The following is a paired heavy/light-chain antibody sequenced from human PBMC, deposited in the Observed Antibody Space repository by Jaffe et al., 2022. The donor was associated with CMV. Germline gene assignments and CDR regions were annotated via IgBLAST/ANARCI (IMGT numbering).Heavy chain of an antibody. Sequence: QVQLVQSGAEVKKPGASVKVSCKASRHTFTTNGISWVRQAPGQGLEWMGWISVNSGSTNYAQKLRGRVTMTTDTSTSTAYMELRSLRPDDTAMYYCARGLYDGSAYTYWGQGTLVTVSS. J-gene: IGHJ1*01. D-gene: IGHD3-22*01. V-gene: IGHV1-18*04. CDR3: ARGLYDGSAYTY. CDR2: ISVNSGST. CDR1: RHTFTTNG.
Light chain of an antibody. CDR2: RDT. Sequence: SHELTQPLSVSVAPGQTARITCGGDNIGGKNVHWYQQKSGQAPVLVIYRDTNRPSGIPERFSGSNSGNTATLTISRAQAGDEADYYCQVWDSSVVFGGGTKLTVL. CDR1: NIGGKN. V-gene: IGLV3-9*01. CDR3: QVWDSSVV. J-gene: IGLJ2*01.